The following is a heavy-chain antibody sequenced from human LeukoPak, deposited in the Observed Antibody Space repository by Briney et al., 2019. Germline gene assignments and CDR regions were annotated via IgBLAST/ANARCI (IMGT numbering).Heavy chain of an antibody. CDR2: IIPILGIA. D-gene: IGHD6-13*01. J-gene: IGHJ5*02. CDR3: ATGRQEYSSSWYPS. CDR1: GGTFSSYA. Sequence: ASVKVSCKASGGTFSSYAIRWVRQAPGQGLEWMGRIIPILGIANYAQKLQGRVTMTTDTSTSTAYMELRSLRSDDTAVYYCATGRQEYSSSWYPSWGQGTLVTVSS. V-gene: IGHV1-69*04.